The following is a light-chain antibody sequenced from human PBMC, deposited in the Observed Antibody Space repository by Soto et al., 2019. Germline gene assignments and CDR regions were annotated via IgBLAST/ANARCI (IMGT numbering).Light chain of an antibody. CDR2: DPS. V-gene: IGKV1-33*01. CDR1: KDISNY. CDR3: QQYGT. J-gene: IGKJ3*01. Sequence: DLQMTQSPSSLSASVGDRVTITCQASKDISNYLNWYQQKPGKAPKLLIYDPSNLEKGVPSRFSGSGSGTDFTFTISSLQPEDIATYYCQQYGTFGPGTKVDIK.